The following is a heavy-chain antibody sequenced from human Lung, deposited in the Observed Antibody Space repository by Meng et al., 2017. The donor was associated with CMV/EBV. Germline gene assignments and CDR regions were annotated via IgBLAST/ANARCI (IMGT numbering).Heavy chain of an antibody. CDR3: ARGYPDGDFDS. D-gene: IGHD1-14*01. Sequence: GGSXRLXCAASGLTVSNNYMTWVRQAPGKGLECVSVIFSGGSTYYVDSVKGRFTIYRDASKNTLYLQMNNLIADDTDVYYCARGYPDGDFDSWGQGTVVTVSS. J-gene: IGHJ4*02. V-gene: IGHV3-53*01. CDR2: IFSGGST. CDR1: GLTVSNNY.